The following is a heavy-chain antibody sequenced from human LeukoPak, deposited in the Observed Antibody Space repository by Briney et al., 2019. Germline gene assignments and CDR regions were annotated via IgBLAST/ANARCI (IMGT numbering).Heavy chain of an antibody. D-gene: IGHD2-2*01. CDR3: AKYDCSSTSWHFDY. J-gene: IGHJ4*02. CDR2: ISYDGSNK. Sequence: GRSLRLSCVASGFMFSNYAMHWVRQAAGKGLEWGAVISYDGSNKYYADSVKGRFTISRDNSKNTLYLQMNSLRAEDTAVYYCAKYDCSSTSWHFDYWGQGTLVTVSS. V-gene: IGHV3-30*18. CDR1: GFMFSNYA.